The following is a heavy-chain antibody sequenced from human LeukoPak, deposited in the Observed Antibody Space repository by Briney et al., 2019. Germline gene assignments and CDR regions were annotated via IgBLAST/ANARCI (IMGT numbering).Heavy chain of an antibody. CDR3: AANSADYNTLGSSYKV. CDR1: SASISSSPYF. CDR2: ISYSGTI. Sequence: SETLSLTCTVSSASISSSPYFWGWIRQSPGEGLEWIGSISYSGTIYYNPSLKSRVTISVDTSKNHFSLKLSSVTAADTAVYYCAANSADYNTLGSSYKVWGQGTLVTVSS. D-gene: IGHD3-10*01. J-gene: IGHJ4*02. V-gene: IGHV4-39*02.